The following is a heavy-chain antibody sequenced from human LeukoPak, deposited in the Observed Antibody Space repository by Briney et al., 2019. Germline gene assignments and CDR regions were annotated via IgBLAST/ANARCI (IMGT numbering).Heavy chain of an antibody. CDR1: GDSISTSY. Sequence: PSETLSLTCTVSGDSISTSYWSWIRQPPGKGPEWIGYVYFSGSTNYNPSLKSRVTISVDTSKNQFSLKLSSVTAADTAVYYCARAQTTTGWPYYYVMDVWGQGTTVTVSS. CDR3: ARAQTTTGWPYYYVMDV. V-gene: IGHV4-59*01. J-gene: IGHJ6*02. D-gene: IGHD6-19*01. CDR2: VYFSGST.